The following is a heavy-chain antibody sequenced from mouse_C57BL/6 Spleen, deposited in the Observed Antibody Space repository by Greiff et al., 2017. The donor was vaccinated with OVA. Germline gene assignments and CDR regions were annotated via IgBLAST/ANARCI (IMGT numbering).Heavy chain of an antibody. Sequence: QVQLKESGPELVKPGASVKLSCKASGYAFSSSWMNWVKQRPGKGLEWIGRIYPGDGDTNYNGKFKGKATLTADKSSSTAYLQLSSLTSEDSAVYFCAGGQRYFDYWGQGTTLTVSS. CDR1: GYAFSSSW. CDR3: AGGQRYFDY. V-gene: IGHV1-82*01. J-gene: IGHJ2*01. CDR2: IYPGDGDT.